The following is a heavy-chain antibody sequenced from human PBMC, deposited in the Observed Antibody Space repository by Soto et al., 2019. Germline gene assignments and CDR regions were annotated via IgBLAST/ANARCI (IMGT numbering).Heavy chain of an antibody. J-gene: IGHJ6*03. CDR3: AKAATVTSVYYMDV. CDR1: GFTFSSYA. V-gene: IGHV3-23*01. CDR2: ISGSGSTI. Sequence: ESGGGLVQPGGSLRLSCVASGFTFSSYAMRWVRQAPGRGLEWVSAISGSGSTIYYADSVKGRFTISRDNSKNTLFLQMNGLTDADTAIYYCAKAATVTSVYYMDVWGKGTTVTVSS. D-gene: IGHD4-17*01.